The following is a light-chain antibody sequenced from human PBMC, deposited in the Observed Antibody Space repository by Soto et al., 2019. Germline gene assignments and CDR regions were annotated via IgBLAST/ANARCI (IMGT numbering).Light chain of an antibody. J-gene: IGLJ2*01. CDR2: DVS. V-gene: IGLV2-14*01. CDR1: SSDVGGYNY. Sequence: QSALTQPASVSGSPGQSITISCTGTSSDVGGYNYVSWYQQHPGKAPKLMIYDVSNRPSGVSNRFSGSKSGNTASLTISGLQAEDEADYYCSSYTISRDVVFGGGTKVTV. CDR3: SSYTISRDVV.